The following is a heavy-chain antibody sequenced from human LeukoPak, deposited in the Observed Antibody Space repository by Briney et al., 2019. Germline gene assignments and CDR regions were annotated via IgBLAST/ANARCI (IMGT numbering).Heavy chain of an antibody. J-gene: IGHJ4*02. CDR2: IRYDGSHK. Sequence: PGGSLRLSCAASGFMFSSYGMHWVRQAPGRGLEWVAFIRYDGSHKYYADSVKGRFTISRDNAKNSLYLQMNSLRAEDTAVYYCARDRRIYGDYDNGDFGYWGQGTLVTVTS. D-gene: IGHD4-17*01. CDR3: ARDRRIYGDYDNGDFGY. CDR1: GFMFSSYG. V-gene: IGHV3-30*02.